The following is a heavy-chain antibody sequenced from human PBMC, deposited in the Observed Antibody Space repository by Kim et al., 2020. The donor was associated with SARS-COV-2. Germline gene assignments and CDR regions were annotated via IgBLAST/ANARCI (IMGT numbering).Heavy chain of an antibody. D-gene: IGHD3-22*01. CDR2: IYPGDSDT. J-gene: IGHJ3*02. V-gene: IGHV5-51*01. Sequence: GESLKISCKGSGYRFTSYWIGWVRQMPGKGLEWMGIIYPGDSDTRYSPSFQGQVTISADKSISTAYLQWSSLKASDTAMYYCARLSTPDYYDSSGRAAFDIWGQGTIVTVSS. CDR1: GYRFTSYW. CDR3: ARLSTPDYYDSSGRAAFDI.